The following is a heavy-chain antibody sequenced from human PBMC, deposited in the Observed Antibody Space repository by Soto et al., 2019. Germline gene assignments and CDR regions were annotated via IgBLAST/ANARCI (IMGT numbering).Heavy chain of an antibody. J-gene: IGHJ4*02. V-gene: IGHV1-18*01. D-gene: IGHD4-4*01. Sequence: QVQLVQSGAEVKEPGASVKVSCKTSGYTFTTYSISWVRQAPGQGLEWMGWISAYNGNTNYAQKFQGRVTMTTDTSTTTADMELRSLRSDDTAGFYCARDHRPTTVTQYYFDYWGQGTLVTVSS. CDR1: GYTFTTYS. CDR2: ISAYNGNT. CDR3: ARDHRPTTVTQYYFDY.